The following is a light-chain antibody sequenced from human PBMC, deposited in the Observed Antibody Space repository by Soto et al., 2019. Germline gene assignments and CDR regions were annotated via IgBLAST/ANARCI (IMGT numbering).Light chain of an antibody. CDR2: DAS. Sequence: DIQMTQSPSTLSASVGDRVTITCRASQSISSWLAWYQQKPGKAPKLLIYDASSLESGVQSRFSGSGSGTEFNLTISSPQPDDFANYYCQQYNSYSLTFGGGTKVEIK. CDR3: QQYNSYSLT. J-gene: IGKJ4*01. CDR1: QSISSW. V-gene: IGKV1-5*01.